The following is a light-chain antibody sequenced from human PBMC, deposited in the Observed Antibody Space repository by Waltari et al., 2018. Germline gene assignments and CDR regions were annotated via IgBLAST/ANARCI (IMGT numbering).Light chain of an antibody. V-gene: IGKV3-20*01. Sequence: EVVLTQSPGTLSFSAGERPTLPCRASQSVSKYLAWYQQRPGQAPRLLIYAASTRATGIPDRFSGSGSGTDFSLTISRLEPEDFAVYYCQNHERLPATFGQGTKVEIK. CDR3: QNHERLPAT. CDR2: AAS. CDR1: QSVSKY. J-gene: IGKJ1*01.